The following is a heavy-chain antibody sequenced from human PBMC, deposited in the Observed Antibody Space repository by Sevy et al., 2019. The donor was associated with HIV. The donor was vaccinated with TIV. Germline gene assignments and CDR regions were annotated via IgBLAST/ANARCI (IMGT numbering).Heavy chain of an antibody. V-gene: IGHV3-64*01. J-gene: IGHJ4*02. CDR2: ISSNGGST. D-gene: IGHD2-2*02. CDR1: GFTFSSYA. CDR3: ARDGPEAAYCSSTSCYTFDY. Sequence: GGSLRLSCAASGFTFSSYAMHWVRQAPGKGLEYVSAISSNGGSTYYANSVKGRFTISRDNSKNTLYLQMGSLRAEDMAVYYCARDGPEAAYCSSTSCYTFDYWGQGTLVTVSS.